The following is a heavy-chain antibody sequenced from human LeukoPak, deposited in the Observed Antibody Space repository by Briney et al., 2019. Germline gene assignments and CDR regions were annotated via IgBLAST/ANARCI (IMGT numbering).Heavy chain of an antibody. CDR1: GSTFSSYG. CDR2: ISYDGPNK. V-gene: IGHV3-30*18. Sequence: GRALRLSCAVSGSTFSSYGMHWVRQPPGRGLEWVAVISYDGPNKYDADSVKGRFTISRDNSKNTLYLQMNSLRTDDTAVYYCAKDYAKYCSGGCDFQYWGQGTLVTVSS. J-gene: IGHJ1*01. CDR3: AKDYAKYCSGGCDFQY. D-gene: IGHD2-15*01.